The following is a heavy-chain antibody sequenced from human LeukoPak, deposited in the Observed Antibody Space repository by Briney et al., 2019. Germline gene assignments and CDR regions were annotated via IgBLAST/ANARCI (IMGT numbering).Heavy chain of an antibody. CDR2: IKQDGSEK. J-gene: IGHJ4*02. Sequence: GGSLRLSCAAAGFTFSNFWMSWVRQAPGKGLEWVANIKQDGSEKYYVDSVKGRFTISRDNAKNSLYLQMNSLRAEDTAVYYCARDWGRSGWYRAFYFEYWGQGTLVTVSS. D-gene: IGHD6-19*01. CDR1: GFTFSNFW. V-gene: IGHV3-7*01. CDR3: ARDWGRSGWYRAFYFEY.